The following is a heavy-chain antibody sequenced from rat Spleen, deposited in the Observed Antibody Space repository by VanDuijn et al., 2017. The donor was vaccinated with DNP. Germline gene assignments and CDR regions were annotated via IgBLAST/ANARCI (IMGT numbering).Heavy chain of an antibody. CDR1: GSSITSNY. D-gene: IGHD1-7*01. Sequence: EVQLQESGSGLVKPSQSLSLTCSVTGSSITSNYWGWIRKFPGNKMEYIGHISYSGSTNYNPSLKSRISITRETSKNHFFLHLNSVTTEDTATYYCARWTRYFDYWGQGVMVTVSS. CDR3: ARWTRYFDY. V-gene: IGHV3-1*01. J-gene: IGHJ2*01. CDR2: ISYSGST.